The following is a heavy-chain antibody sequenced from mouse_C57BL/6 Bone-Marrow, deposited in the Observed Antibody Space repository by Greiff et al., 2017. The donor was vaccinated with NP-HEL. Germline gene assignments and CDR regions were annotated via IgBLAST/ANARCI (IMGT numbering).Heavy chain of an antibody. CDR2: IWSGGST. CDR1: GFSLTSYG. V-gene: IGHV2-2*01. Sequence: QVQLQQSGPGLVQPSQSLSITCTVSGFSLTSYGVHWVRQSPGQGLEWLGVIWSGGSTDYNAAFISRLSISKDNSKSQVFFKMNSLQADDTAIYYCAQKGYGGYWGQGTTLTVSS. D-gene: IGHD1-1*02. CDR3: AQKGYGGY. J-gene: IGHJ2*01.